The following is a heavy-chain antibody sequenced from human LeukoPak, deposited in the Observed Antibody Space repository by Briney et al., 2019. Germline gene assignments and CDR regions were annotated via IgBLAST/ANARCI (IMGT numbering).Heavy chain of an antibody. CDR1: GGTFSSYA. CDR3: ARPRSSTSPQYYYFDH. J-gene: IGHJ4*02. V-gene: IGHV1-69*13. Sequence: ASVKVSCKASGGTFSSYAISWVRQAPGQGLEWMGGIIPIFGTANYAQKFQGRVTITADESTSTAYMELSSLRSEDTAVYYCARPRSSTSPQYYYFDHWGQGTLVTVSS. CDR2: IIPIFGTA. D-gene: IGHD2-2*01.